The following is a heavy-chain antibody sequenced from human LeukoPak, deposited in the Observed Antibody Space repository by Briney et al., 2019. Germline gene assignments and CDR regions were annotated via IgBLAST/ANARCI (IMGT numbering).Heavy chain of an antibody. V-gene: IGHV4-59*01. J-gene: IGHJ4*02. CDR2: IYYSGST. CDR3: ARGSGSYYDFDY. Sequence: SETLSLTCTVSGGSISSYYWSWIRQPPGKGLEWIGYIYYSGSTNYNPSLKSRVTISVDTSKNQFSLKLSSVTAADTAVYYCARGSGSYYDFDYWGQGTLVTVSS. CDR1: GGSISSYY. D-gene: IGHD1-26*01.